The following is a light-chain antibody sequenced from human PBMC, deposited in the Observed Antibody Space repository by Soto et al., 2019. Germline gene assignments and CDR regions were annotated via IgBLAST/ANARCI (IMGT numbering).Light chain of an antibody. CDR1: SSDVGSYNL. J-gene: IGLJ3*02. CDR2: EGS. CDR3: CSYAGSSPPGWV. Sequence: QSALTQPASVSGSPGQSITISCTGTSSDVGSYNLVSWYQQHPGKAPKLMIYEGSKRPSGVSNRFSGSKSGNTASLTISGLQAEDEADYYCCSYAGSSPPGWVFGGGTKLTVL. V-gene: IGLV2-23*01.